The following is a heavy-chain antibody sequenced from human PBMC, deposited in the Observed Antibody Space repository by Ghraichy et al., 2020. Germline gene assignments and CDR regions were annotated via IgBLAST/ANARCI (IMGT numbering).Heavy chain of an antibody. V-gene: IGHV3-48*03. CDR2: ISSSGSTI. CDR1: GFTFSSYE. CDR3: AREGFGGYSGYDYYYGMDV. Sequence: GGSLRLSCAASGFTFSSYEMNWVRQAPGKGLEWVSYISSSGSTIYYADSVKGRFTISRDNAKNSLYLQMNSLRAEDTAVYYCAREGFGGYSGYDYYYGMDVWGQGTTVTVSS. J-gene: IGHJ6*02. D-gene: IGHD5-12*01.